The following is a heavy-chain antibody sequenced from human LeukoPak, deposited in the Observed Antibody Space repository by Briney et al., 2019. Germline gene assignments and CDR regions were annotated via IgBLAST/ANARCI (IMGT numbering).Heavy chain of an antibody. CDR3: ARVILGIGELFSAFDY. D-gene: IGHD3-10*01. Sequence: PSETLSLTCAVSGGSISSGGYSWSWIRQPPGKGLEWIGYIYHSGSTNYNPSLKGRVTISVDKSKNQFSLKLSSVTAADTAVYYCARVILGIGELFSAFDYWGQGTLVTVSS. V-gene: IGHV4-30-2*01. J-gene: IGHJ4*02. CDR2: IYHSGST. CDR1: GGSISSGGYS.